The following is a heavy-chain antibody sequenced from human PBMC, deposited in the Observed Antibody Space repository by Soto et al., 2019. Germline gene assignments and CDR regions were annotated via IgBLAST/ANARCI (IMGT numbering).Heavy chain of an antibody. V-gene: IGHV3-21*01. J-gene: IGHJ6*02. D-gene: IGHD3-10*01. CDR3: ARGGFRLADYYFGLDV. CDR2: ISRRVDYI. CDR1: GFSLSSYN. Sequence: EALLVESGGGLVKPGESLRLSCAASGFSLSSYNMNWVRQAPGKGLEYVSSISRRVDYIKYVDSVKGRFTISRDNAENSVYLHMNNLRADDTGVYYSARGGFRLADYYFGLDVWGHGTTVTVSS.